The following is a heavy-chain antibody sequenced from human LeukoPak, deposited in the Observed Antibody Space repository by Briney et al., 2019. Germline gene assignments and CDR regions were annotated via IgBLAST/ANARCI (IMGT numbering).Heavy chain of an antibody. J-gene: IGHJ4*02. Sequence: VASVKVSCKASGYTFTSFAMNWVRQTPGEGLEWMGWINSNTGTPTYAQGFTSRFVFSLDTSLNTAYLQISSLKTEDTAIYYCARDHKAYCDGGSCSDLSPKFWGQGTLVAASS. V-gene: IGHV7-4-1*02. CDR1: GYTFTSFA. CDR2: INSNTGTP. CDR3: ARDHKAYCDGGSCSDLSPKF. D-gene: IGHD2-15*01.